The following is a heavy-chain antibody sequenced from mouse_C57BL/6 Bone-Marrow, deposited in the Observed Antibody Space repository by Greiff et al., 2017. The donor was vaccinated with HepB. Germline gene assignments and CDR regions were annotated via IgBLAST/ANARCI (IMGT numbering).Heavy chain of an antibody. Sequence: LQESGPELVKPGASVKLSCKASGYTFTSYDINWVKQRPGQGLEWIGWIYPRDGSTKYNEKFKGKATLTVDTSSSTAYMELHSLTSEDSAVYFCARPRYYGSSYYFDYWGQGTTLTVSS. D-gene: IGHD1-1*01. J-gene: IGHJ2*01. CDR3: ARPRYYGSSYYFDY. CDR2: IYPRDGST. V-gene: IGHV1-85*01. CDR1: GYTFTSYD.